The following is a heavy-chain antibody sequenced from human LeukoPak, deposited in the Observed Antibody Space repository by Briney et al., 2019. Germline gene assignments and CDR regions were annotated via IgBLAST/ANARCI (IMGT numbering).Heavy chain of an antibody. Sequence: PGGSLRLSCAASGFTFSSYGMIWVRQAPGKGLEWVSVIYSGGSTYYADSVKGRFTISRDNSKNTLYLQMNSLRAEDTAVYYCARERERSWFDPWGQGTLVTVSS. V-gene: IGHV3-53*01. CDR1: GFTFSSYG. CDR3: ARERERSWFDP. CDR2: IYSGGST. J-gene: IGHJ5*02. D-gene: IGHD6-25*01.